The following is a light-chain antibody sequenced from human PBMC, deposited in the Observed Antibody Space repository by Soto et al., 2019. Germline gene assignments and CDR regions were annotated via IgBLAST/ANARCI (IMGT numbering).Light chain of an antibody. J-gene: IGKJ2*01. Sequence: EIVLTQSPATLSLSPGERATLSCRASQSVSSYLAWYQQKPGQAPRLLIYDASNRATGIPARFRGSGSGTDFTLTSSRREPADFAGYYGQLRSNWPPYTFGPWIKLESK. CDR3: QLRSNWPPYT. CDR1: QSVSSY. V-gene: IGKV3-11*01. CDR2: DAS.